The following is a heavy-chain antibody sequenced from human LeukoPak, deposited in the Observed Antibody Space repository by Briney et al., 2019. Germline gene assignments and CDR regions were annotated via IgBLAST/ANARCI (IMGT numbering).Heavy chain of an antibody. CDR1: GGSFSGYY. D-gene: IGHD2-15*01. V-gene: IGHV4-34*01. CDR2: INHSGST. J-gene: IGHJ5*02. Sequence: SETLSLTCAVYGGSFSGYYWSWIRQPPGKGLEWIGEINHSGSTNYNPSLKSRVTISVDTSKNQFSLKLSSVTAADTAAYYCGRHSVALDWCVPWGGGTLVTVS. CDR3: GRHSVALDWCVP.